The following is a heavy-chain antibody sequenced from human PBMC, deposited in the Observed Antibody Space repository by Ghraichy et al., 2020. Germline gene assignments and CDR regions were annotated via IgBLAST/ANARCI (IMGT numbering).Heavy chain of an antibody. D-gene: IGHD3-3*01. V-gene: IGHV3-23*01. CDR2: ISGSGGST. J-gene: IGHJ6*02. CDR1: GFTFSSYA. Sequence: GGSLRLSCAASGFTFSSYAMSWVRQAPGKGLEWVSAISGSGGSTYYADSVKGRFTISRDNSKNTLYLQMNSLRAEDTAVYYCAALPEAPTSYYDFWSGYRPLHYGMDVWGQGTTVTVSS. CDR3: AALPEAPTSYYDFWSGYRPLHYGMDV.